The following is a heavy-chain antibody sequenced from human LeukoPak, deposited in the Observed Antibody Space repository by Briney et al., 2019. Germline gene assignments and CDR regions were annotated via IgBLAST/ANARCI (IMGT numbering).Heavy chain of an antibody. V-gene: IGHV3-30*18. Sequence: PGGSLRLSCAASGFTFSSHGMHWVRQAPGKGLEWVAVISNDGSNKNYVDSVKGRFTISRDNSKNTLYLQMNSLRAEDTAVYYCAKEVTSGWCCFDYWGQGTLVTVSS. CDR1: GFTFSSHG. D-gene: IGHD6-19*01. J-gene: IGHJ4*02. CDR3: AKEVTSGWCCFDY. CDR2: ISNDGSNK.